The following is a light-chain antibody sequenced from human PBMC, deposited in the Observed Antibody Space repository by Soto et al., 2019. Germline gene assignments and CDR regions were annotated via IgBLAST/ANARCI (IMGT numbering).Light chain of an antibody. V-gene: IGLV1-51*01. CDR2: DDT. Sequence: QCVLTQPPSVSAAAGQNVTISYSGSSSNIGGNSVSWYQQLPGTAPKLLIYDDTKRPSGIPDRFSGSKSGTSATLGITGFQTGDEDDYYCGSWDSSPSAYVFGTGTNVTVL. J-gene: IGLJ1*01. CDR3: GSWDSSPSAYV. CDR1: SSNIGGNS.